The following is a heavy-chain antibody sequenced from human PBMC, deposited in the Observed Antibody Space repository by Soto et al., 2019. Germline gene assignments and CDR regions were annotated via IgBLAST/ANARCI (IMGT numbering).Heavy chain of an antibody. CDR2: IYYSGST. V-gene: IGHV4-39*01. Sequence: PSETLSLTCTVSGGSISSSSYYWGWIRQPPGKGLEWIGSIYYSGSTYYNPSLKSRVTISVDTSKNQFSLKLSSVTAADTAVYYCARVQQQLVLYYGMDVWGQGTTVTVSS. J-gene: IGHJ6*02. CDR3: ARVQQQLVLYYGMDV. CDR1: GGSISSSSYY. D-gene: IGHD6-13*01.